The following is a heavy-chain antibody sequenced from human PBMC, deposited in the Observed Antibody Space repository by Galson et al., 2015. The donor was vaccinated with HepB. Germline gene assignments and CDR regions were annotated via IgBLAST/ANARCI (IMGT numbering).Heavy chain of an antibody. CDR3: VRVAIDTTIFRGYWYFDL. Sequence: SLRLSCAASGFIFSTYTFNWVRRAPGKDLEWISYISSTGTTIYYADSGKGRFTISRDNAENSLSLQMSSLRDEDTAVYYCVRVAIDTTIFRGYWYFDLWAVAPWSLSSQ. CDR2: ISSTGTTI. V-gene: IGHV3-48*02. CDR1: GFIFSTYT. D-gene: IGHD5-18*01. J-gene: IGHJ2*01.